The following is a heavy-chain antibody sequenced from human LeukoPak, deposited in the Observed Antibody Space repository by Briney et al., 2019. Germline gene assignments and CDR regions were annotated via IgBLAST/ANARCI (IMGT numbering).Heavy chain of an antibody. CDR1: GFTFSSYA. J-gene: IGHJ4*02. V-gene: IGHV3-23*01. D-gene: IGHD2-15*01. CDR2: ISGGGRTT. Sequence: PGGSLRLSCAASGFTFSSYAMSWVRQAPGKGLEWVSGISGGGRTTEYADFGKGRFTISRDNSKNTLSLQMNSLTVEDTAIYFCAKNVVVKRYIDFWGQGTLVTVSS. CDR3: AKNVVVKRYIDF.